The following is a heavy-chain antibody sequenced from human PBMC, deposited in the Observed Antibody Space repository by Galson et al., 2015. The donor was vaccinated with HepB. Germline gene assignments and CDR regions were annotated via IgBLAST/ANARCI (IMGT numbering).Heavy chain of an antibody. CDR1: GFTFSSYS. Sequence: SLRLSCAASGFTFSSYSMNWVRQAPGKGLEWVSSISSSSSYIYYADSVKGRFTISRDNAKNSLYLQMNSLRAEDTAVYSCARDGHHCSSTSCYYYYMDVWGKGTTVTVSS. CDR3: ARDGHHCSSTSCYYYYMDV. V-gene: IGHV3-21*01. CDR2: ISSSSSYI. D-gene: IGHD2-2*01. J-gene: IGHJ6*03.